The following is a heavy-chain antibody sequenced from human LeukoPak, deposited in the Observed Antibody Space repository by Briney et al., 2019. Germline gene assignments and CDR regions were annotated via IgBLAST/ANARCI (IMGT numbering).Heavy chain of an antibody. D-gene: IGHD4-17*01. V-gene: IGHV3-48*03. Sequence: PGGSLRLSCAASGFTFSSYEMNWVRQAPGKGLEWVSYISSSGSTIYYADSVKGRFTISRGNSKNTLYLQMNSLRAEDTAVYYCAKDQVTTVTRGHFDYWGQGTLVTVSS. CDR2: ISSSGSTI. CDR1: GFTFSSYE. J-gene: IGHJ4*02. CDR3: AKDQVTTVTRGHFDY.